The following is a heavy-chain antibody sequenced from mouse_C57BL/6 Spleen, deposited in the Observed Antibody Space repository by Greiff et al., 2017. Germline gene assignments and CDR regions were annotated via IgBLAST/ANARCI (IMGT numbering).Heavy chain of an antibody. CDR1: GYTFTSYD. Sequence: QVHVKQSGPELVKPGASVTLSCKASGYTFTSYDINWVKQRPGQGLEWIGWIYPRDGSTKYNEKFKGKATLTVDTSSSTAYMELHSLTSEDSAVYFCAREGVYYDYDGGYWYFDVGGTGTTVTVSS. CDR2: IYPRDGST. CDR3: AREGVYYDYDGGYWYFDV. V-gene: IGHV1-85*01. J-gene: IGHJ1*03. D-gene: IGHD2-4*01.